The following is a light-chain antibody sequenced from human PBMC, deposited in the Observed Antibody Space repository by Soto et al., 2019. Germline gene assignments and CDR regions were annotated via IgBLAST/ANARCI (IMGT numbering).Light chain of an antibody. CDR3: QQSYSTLFT. J-gene: IGKJ3*01. Sequence: DIQMTQSPSFLSASVGDRVTITFPASQSISSYLNWYQQKPGKAPKLLIYAASSLQSGVPSRFSGSGSGTDFTLTISSLQPEDFATYYCQQSYSTLFTFGPGTKVDIK. CDR2: AAS. CDR1: QSISSY. V-gene: IGKV1-39*01.